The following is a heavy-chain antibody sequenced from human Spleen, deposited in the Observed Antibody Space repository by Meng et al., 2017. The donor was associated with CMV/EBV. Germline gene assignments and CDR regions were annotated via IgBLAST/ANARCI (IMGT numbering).Heavy chain of an antibody. J-gene: IGHJ5*01. CDR2: IYPGDSET. D-gene: IGHD3-10*01. Sequence: GESLKISCKGSGYSFTSYWIGWVRQMPGKGLECMAIIYPGDSETRYSPSFQGQVTISADKSFSTAYLQWSSLKTSDGAMYYCTRGSGFFDSWGQGTLVTVSS. V-gene: IGHV5-51*01. CDR3: TRGSGFFDS. CDR1: GYSFTSYW.